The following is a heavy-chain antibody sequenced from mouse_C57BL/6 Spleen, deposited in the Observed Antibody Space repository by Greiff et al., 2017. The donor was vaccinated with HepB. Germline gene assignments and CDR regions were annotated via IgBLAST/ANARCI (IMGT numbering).Heavy chain of an antibody. CDR1: GFNIKDYY. CDR3: ARDYGNSDYAVDY. J-gene: IGHJ4*01. V-gene: IGHV14-2*01. D-gene: IGHD2-1*01. CDR2: IDPEDGET. Sequence: LVESGAELVKPGASVKLSCTASGFNIKDYYMHWVKQRTEQGLEWIGRIDPEDGETKYAPKFQGKATITADTSSNTAYLQLSSLTSEDTAVYYCARDYGNSDYAVDYWGQGTSVTVSS.